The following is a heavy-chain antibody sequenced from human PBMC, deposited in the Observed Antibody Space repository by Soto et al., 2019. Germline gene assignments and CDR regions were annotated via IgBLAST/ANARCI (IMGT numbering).Heavy chain of an antibody. CDR1: GFSLSRSGVG. CDR2: VNWNDNK. D-gene: IGHD4-17*01. J-gene: IGHJ4*02. CDR3: AHRRPTAITPFDS. Sequence: QITLKESGPTLLDLTQALTLTCTFSGFSLSRSGVGVGWILQPPGQALEWLAFVNWNDNKRYRPSLNSRLTTTNDTSKHHVLLTTTNMDSMNTGTYYCAHRRPTAITPFDSWCQGTLVTVPS. V-gene: IGHV2-5*01.